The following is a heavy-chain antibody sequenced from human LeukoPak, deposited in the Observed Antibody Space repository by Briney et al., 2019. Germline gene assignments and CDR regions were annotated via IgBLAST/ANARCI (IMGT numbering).Heavy chain of an antibody. Sequence: GGSLRLSCAASGFTFDDYGMSWVRQAPGKGLEWVAGINWNGGSTGYADSVKGRFTISRDNAKNSLYLQMNSLRAEDTALYYCARVSRAVFPGDAFDIWGQGTMVTVSS. CDR1: GFTFDDYG. V-gene: IGHV3-20*04. J-gene: IGHJ3*02. CDR3: ARVSRAVFPGDAFDI. D-gene: IGHD2-21*01. CDR2: INWNGGST.